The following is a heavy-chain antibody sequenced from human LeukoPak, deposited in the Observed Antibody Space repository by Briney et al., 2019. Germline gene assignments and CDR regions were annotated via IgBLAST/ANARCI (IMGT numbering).Heavy chain of an antibody. CDR1: GFTFSSYG. Sequence: GGSLRLSCAASGFTFSSYGMHWVRQAPGKGLEWVAVISYDGSNKYYADSVKGRFTISRDNSKNTLYLQMNSLRAEDTAVYYCARISSGWEFDYWGQGTLVTVSS. J-gene: IGHJ4*02. D-gene: IGHD6-19*01. CDR2: ISYDGSNK. CDR3: ARISSGWEFDY. V-gene: IGHV3-30*03.